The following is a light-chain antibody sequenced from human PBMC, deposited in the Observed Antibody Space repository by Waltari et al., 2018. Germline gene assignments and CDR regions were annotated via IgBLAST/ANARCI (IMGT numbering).Light chain of an antibody. CDR2: DAF. V-gene: IGKV3-11*01. CDR3: QQRSTWTLT. J-gene: IGKJ4*01. CDR1: QSVHSY. Sequence: EMVWTQSPATRALSPRERATLSCKTSQSVHSYLAWYQQKPGQAPRLMIDDAFNMETGIPARLSGSGSGTDFTLTISSLESEDLAVYYCQQRSTWTLTFGGGTKVEIK.